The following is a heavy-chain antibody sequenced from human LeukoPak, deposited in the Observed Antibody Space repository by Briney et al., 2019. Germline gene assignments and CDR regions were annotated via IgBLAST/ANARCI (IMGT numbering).Heavy chain of an antibody. Sequence: GGSLRLSCTASGFIFSSFWMAWVRQAPGKGLEWVANIKPDGSLQFYGDSVKGRFTISRDNAKNSLYLQMNNLRAEDTALYYCATSYGSSGCDWGQGTLVTVSS. J-gene: IGHJ4*02. CDR3: ATSYGSSGCD. V-gene: IGHV3-7*01. CDR2: IKPDGSLQ. D-gene: IGHD3-22*01. CDR1: GFIFSSFW.